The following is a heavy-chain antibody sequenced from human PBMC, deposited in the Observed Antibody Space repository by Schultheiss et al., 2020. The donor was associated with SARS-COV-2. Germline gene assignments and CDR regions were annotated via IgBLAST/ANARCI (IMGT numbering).Heavy chain of an antibody. D-gene: IGHD3-10*01. CDR2: ISTYNGGT. J-gene: IGHJ6*03. Sequence: ASVKVSCEASGYTFDIYGLTWVRQAPGQGLEWMGWISTYNGGTDYAQKFQGRLIITTDLSTGTAYMDLKNLRLDDTAVYYCARAGFRVNTNYYYYMDVWGKGTTVTVSS. CDR3: ARAGFRVNTNYYYYMDV. CDR1: GYTFDIYG. V-gene: IGHV1-18*01.